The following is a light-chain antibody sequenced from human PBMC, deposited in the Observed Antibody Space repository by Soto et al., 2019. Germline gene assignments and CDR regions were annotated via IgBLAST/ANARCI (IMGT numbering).Light chain of an antibody. CDR3: TSYAGSNNFVV. V-gene: IGLV2-8*01. Sequence: QSVLTQPPSASGSPGQSVAISCTGTNSDVGGYNYVSWYQQHPGKAPKLMIYEVNKRPSGVPDRFSGSKSGNTASLTVSGLQADDEADYYCTSYAGSNNFVVYGGGTKVTFL. CDR2: EVN. CDR1: NSDVGGYNY. J-gene: IGLJ2*01.